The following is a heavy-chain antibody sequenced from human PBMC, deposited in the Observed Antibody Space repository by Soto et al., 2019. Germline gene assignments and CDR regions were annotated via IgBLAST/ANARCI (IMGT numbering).Heavy chain of an antibody. CDR3: ARASQMVINPSYYAMDV. CDR2: INPQTGST. D-gene: IGHD3-22*01. J-gene: IGHJ6*02. CDR1: GYTFNRYY. V-gene: IGHV1-2*02. Sequence: GASVKVSCKASGYTFNRYYLHWVRQAPGLGLQWLGWINPQTGSTRYAQKFQGRVTMTWDTSVNTVYMELTSLRSDDAAVYFCARASQMVINPSYYAMDVWGQGTTVTVSS.